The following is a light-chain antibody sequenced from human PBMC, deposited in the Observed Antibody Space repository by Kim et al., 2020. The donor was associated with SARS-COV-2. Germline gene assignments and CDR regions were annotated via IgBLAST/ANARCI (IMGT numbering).Light chain of an antibody. V-gene: IGLV1-40*01. Sequence: VTIPCTGSSSNIGAGYDVHWYQQHPGTAPKLLIYGNNNRPSGVPDRFSGSKSGTSASLAITGLQAEDEADYYCQSYDSSLSGSGVFGGGTQLTVL. CDR3: QSYDSSLSGSGV. CDR1: SSNIGAGYD. CDR2: GNN. J-gene: IGLJ3*02.